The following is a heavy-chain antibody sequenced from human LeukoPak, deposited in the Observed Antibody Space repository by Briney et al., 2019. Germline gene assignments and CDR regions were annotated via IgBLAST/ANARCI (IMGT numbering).Heavy chain of an antibody. V-gene: IGHV4-59*08. J-gene: IGHJ6*02. Sequence: PSETLSVTCAVSGGSISSSYWNWIRPPPGKGLEWIGYINNSGSTKYNPSLKSRVTISVDTSKNQFSLKLTSVTAADTAVYYSARRNYGMDVWGQGTTVTVSS. CDR1: GGSISSSY. CDR2: INNSGST. CDR3: ARRNYGMDV.